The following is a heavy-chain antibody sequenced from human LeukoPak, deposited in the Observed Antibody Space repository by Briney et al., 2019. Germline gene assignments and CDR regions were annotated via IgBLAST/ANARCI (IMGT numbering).Heavy chain of an antibody. CDR3: ARVLGPPARDYYYMDV. CDR2: ISSSGSTI. V-gene: IGHV3-11*04. CDR1: GFTFSDYY. D-gene: IGHD7-27*01. Sequence: GGSLRLSCAASGFTFSDYYMSWIRQAPGKGLEWVSYISSSGSTIYYADSVKGRFTISRDNAKNSLYLQMNSLRAEDTAVYYCARVLGPPARDYYYMDVWGKGTTVTVSS. J-gene: IGHJ6*03.